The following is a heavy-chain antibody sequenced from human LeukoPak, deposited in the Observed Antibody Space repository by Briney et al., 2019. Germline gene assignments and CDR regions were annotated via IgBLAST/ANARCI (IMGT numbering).Heavy chain of an antibody. CDR3: AKGQDPGDYRYRFRGDY. D-gene: IGHD3-16*02. CDR2: ITGSGTT. J-gene: IGHJ4*02. Sequence: GGSLRLSCAASGFTFSTYAMSWVRQAPGKGLEWVSAITGSGTTYYTDSVKGRFTISRDNSKNTLYLQMNSLRAEDTAVYYCAKGQDPGDYRYRFRGDYWGQGTLVTVSS. CDR1: GFTFSTYA. V-gene: IGHV3-23*01.